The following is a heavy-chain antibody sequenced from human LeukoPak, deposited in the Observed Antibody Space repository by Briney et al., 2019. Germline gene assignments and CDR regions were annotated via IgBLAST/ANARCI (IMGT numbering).Heavy chain of an antibody. V-gene: IGHV3-21*01. Sequence: TGGSLRLSCAASGFTFSTYSMNWVRQAPGKGLEWVSSISSSSNYIYYAGSVKGRFTISRDNAKNSLYLQMNSLRAEDTAVYFCARGLGWLHSWGQGTLVTVSS. J-gene: IGHJ5*02. CDR3: ARGLGWLHS. CDR1: GFTFSTYS. CDR2: ISSSSNYI. D-gene: IGHD3-9*01.